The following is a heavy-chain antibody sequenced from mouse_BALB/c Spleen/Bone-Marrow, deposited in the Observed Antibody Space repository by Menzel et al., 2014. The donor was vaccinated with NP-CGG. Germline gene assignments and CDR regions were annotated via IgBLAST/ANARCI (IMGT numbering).Heavy chain of an antibody. CDR1: GFSLTSYG. V-gene: IGHV2-9*02. J-gene: IGHJ4*01. Sequence: QVQLQQSGPGLVAPSQSLSITCTVSGFSLTSYGVHWVRQPPGKGLEWLGVIWAGGSTSYNSALMSRLSINQDNSKSQVFLKLNSLRTDDTATYYCAREGRGYYGSSGAAMDYWGQGTSVTVSS. D-gene: IGHD1-1*01. CDR2: IWAGGST. CDR3: AREGRGYYGSSGAAMDY.